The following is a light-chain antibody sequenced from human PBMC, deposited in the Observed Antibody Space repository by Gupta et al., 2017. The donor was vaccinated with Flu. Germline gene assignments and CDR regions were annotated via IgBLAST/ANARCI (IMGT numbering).Light chain of an antibody. V-gene: IGKV2-28*01. Sequence: IVMTQSPLSLPVTPGEPASISCRSSQSLLHSDGYSYLDWYLQKPGQSPQLLIYLGSDRASGVPDRFSGSGSGTDFTLKISRVEAEDVGVYYCMQGLQTPWTFGQGTKVETK. CDR3: MQGLQTPWT. CDR1: QSLLHSDGYSY. J-gene: IGKJ1*01. CDR2: LGS.